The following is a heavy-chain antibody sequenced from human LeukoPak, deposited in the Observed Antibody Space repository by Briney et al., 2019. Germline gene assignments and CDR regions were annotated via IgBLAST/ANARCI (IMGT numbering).Heavy chain of an antibody. Sequence: PGGSLRLSCAASGFTFSSYAMHWVRQAPGKGLEYVSAISSNGGSTYYANSVKGRFTISRDNSKNTLYLQMCSLRAEDMAVYYCASTSISGVYYDFWSGYNYWGQGTLVTVSS. CDR2: ISSNGGST. J-gene: IGHJ4*02. D-gene: IGHD3-3*01. CDR3: ASTSISGVYYDFWSGYNY. V-gene: IGHV3-64*01. CDR1: GFTFSSYA.